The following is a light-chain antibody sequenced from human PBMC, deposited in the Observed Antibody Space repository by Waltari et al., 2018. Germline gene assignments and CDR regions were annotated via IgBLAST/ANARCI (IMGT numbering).Light chain of an antibody. J-gene: IGLJ2*01. CDR2: GKN. V-gene: IGLV3-19*01. Sequence: SSELTQDPAVSVALGQTVLITCQGDSLRSYYASWDQQKPGQAPVLVIYGKNNRPSGIPDRFSGSSSGNTASLTITGAQAEDEADYYCNSRDSSGNLVVFGGGTKLTVL. CDR3: NSRDSSGNLVV. CDR1: SLRSYY.